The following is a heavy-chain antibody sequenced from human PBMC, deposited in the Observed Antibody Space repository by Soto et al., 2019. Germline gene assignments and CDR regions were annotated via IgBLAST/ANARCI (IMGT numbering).Heavy chain of an antibody. V-gene: IGHV1-69*13. CDR3: AKDPPSPWTANWVDP. Sequence: GASVKVSCKASGGTFSSYAISWVRQAPGQGLEWMGGIIPIFGTANYAQKFQGRVTITADESTSTAYMELSSLRSEDTAVYYCAKDPPSPWTANWVDPWGTGTLVTVSS. D-gene: IGHD1-1*01. CDR1: GGTFSSYA. CDR2: IIPIFGTA. J-gene: IGHJ5*02.